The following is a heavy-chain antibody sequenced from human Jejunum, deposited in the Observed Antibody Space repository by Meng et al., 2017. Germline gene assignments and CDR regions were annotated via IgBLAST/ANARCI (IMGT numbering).Heavy chain of an antibody. Sequence: QSPLQQSGRALVTPSQTPSLTVAISVDSVSSNSAAWHWIRQSPSRGLEWMVRTYYRSKWYNDYAESVKSRITINPDTSKNQFSLQLNSVTPEDTAVYYCVRTSNLSLDYWGQGTLVTVSS. CDR1: VDSVSSNSAA. J-gene: IGHJ4*01. CDR2: TYYRSKWYN. D-gene: IGHD2-2*01. V-gene: IGHV6-1*01. CDR3: VRTSNLSLDY.